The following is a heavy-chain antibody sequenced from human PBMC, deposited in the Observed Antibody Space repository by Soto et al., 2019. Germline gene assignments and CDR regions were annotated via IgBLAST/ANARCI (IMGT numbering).Heavy chain of an antibody. CDR3: ARGRARGELPLFDY. D-gene: IGHD1-26*01. Sequence: GSLRLSCAASGFTVSSNYMSWVRQAPGKGLEWVSVIYSGGSTYYADSVKGRFTISRDNSKNTLYLQMNSLRAEDTAVYYCARGRARGELPLFDYWGQGTLVTVSS. J-gene: IGHJ4*02. V-gene: IGHV3-53*01. CDR2: IYSGGST. CDR1: GFTVSSNY.